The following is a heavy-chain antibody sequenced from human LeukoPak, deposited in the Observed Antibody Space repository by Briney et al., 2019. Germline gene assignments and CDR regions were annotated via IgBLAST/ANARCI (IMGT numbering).Heavy chain of an antibody. CDR1: GDTPSSPV. Sequence: ASPKVSSKASGDTPSSPVTSWVRQAPGQGRGWMGWISAYNGNRNYAQKLQGRLTMTADTFTSTAYMELRSLTSDDTAVYYCARDRRQGLRLGDPRFDYWGQGTLVSVSS. D-gene: IGHD3-16*01. CDR3: ARDRRQGLRLGDPRFDY. J-gene: IGHJ4*01. CDR2: ISAYNGNR. V-gene: IGHV1-18*01.